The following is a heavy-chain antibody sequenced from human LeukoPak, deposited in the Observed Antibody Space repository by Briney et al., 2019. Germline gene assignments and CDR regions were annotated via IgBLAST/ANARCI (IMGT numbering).Heavy chain of an antibody. CDR2: IYHSGST. Sequence: AETLSLTCTVSGGPINSYYWRCIPEPPGKALVCIGAIYHSGSTDYNPSLKSRATISVDTSKNQFSVMLSSVTAADTAVYYCARLPSTRTLDFDHWGQGTLVTVSS. CDR1: GGPINSYY. CDR3: ARLPSTRTLDFDH. V-gene: IGHV4-59*08. J-gene: IGHJ4*02. D-gene: IGHD5/OR15-5a*01.